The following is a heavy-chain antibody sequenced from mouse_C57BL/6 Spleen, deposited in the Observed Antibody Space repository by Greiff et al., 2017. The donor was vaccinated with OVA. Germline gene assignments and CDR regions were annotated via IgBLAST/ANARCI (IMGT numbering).Heavy chain of an antibody. D-gene: IGHD3-2*02. CDR2: IDPSDSYT. Sequence: VQLQQPGAELVMPGASVKLSCKASGYTFTSYWMHWVKQRPGQGLEWIGEIDPSDSYTNYNQKFKGKSTLTVDKSSSTAYMQLSSLTSEDSAVYYCARGGSSGCLYAMDYWGQGTSVTVSS. CDR3: ARGGSSGCLYAMDY. CDR1: GYTFTSYW. V-gene: IGHV1-69*01. J-gene: IGHJ4*01.